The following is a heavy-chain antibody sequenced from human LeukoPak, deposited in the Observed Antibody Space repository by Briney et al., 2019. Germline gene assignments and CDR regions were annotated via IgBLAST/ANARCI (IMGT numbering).Heavy chain of an antibody. J-gene: IGHJ6*03. V-gene: IGHV1-24*01. CDR3: AREARYFDWLLSYYYYYMDV. CDR1: GYTLTELS. CDR2: FDPEDGET. D-gene: IGHD3-9*01. Sequence: ASVKVSCKVSGYTLTELSIHWVRQAPGKGLEWMGVFDPEDGETIYSQKFQGRVTMTEDTTTDTAYMELSSLRSEDTAVYYCAREARYFDWLLSYYYYYMDVWGKGTTVTVSS.